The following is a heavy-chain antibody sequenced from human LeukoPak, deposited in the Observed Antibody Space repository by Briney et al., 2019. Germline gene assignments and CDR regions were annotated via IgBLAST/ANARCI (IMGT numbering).Heavy chain of an antibody. V-gene: IGHV3-7*01. J-gene: IGHJ4*01. D-gene: IGHD6-13*01. CDR1: GFTFTDFW. CDR2: IRQDGSEK. Sequence: SGGSLRLSCEVSGFTFTDFWMNWVRQAPAKGPEWVASIRQDGSEKTYVDSVKGRFTISRDNTKNSLSLQLNGLRAEDTAVYYCARDGTAPGLYFDLWGQGTLVTVSS. CDR3: ARDGTAPGLYFDL.